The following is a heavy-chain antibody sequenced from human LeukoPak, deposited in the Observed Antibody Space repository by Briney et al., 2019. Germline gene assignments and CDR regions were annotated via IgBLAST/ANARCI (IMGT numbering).Heavy chain of an antibody. V-gene: IGHV3-20*04. J-gene: IGHJ6*03. CDR1: GFTFDDYG. CDR2: INWNGGST. D-gene: IGHD5-18*01. Sequence: PGGSLRLSCAASGFTFDDYGMSWVRQAPGKGLEWVSGINWNGGSTGYADSVKGRFTISRDNAKNSLYLQMNSLRAEDTALYYCARNRGWDTAMVFYYYYYYMDVWGKGTTVTVSS. CDR3: ARNRGWDTAMVFYYYYYYMDV.